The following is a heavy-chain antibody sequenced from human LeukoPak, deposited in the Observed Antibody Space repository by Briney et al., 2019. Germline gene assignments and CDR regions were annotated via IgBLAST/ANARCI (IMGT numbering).Heavy chain of an antibody. D-gene: IGHD1-26*01. CDR3: ASRGTYVDAEYFQH. CDR1: GGSISSYY. Sequence: SETLSLTCTVSGGSISSYYWSWIRQPAGKGLEWIGRLYTGGSTNYNPSLKSRVTLSFDTSKNQFSLILSPVTAADTAVYYCASRGTYVDAEYFQHWGQGTLVTVSS. J-gene: IGHJ1*01. CDR2: LYTGGST. V-gene: IGHV4-4*07.